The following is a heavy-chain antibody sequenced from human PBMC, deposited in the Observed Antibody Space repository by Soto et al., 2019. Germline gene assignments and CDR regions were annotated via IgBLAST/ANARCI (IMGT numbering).Heavy chain of an antibody. V-gene: IGHV3-30*03. CDR2: ISYDGSNK. CDR3: GGGGGIAPPGNGGPRPPSDQ. J-gene: IGHJ6*01. Sequence: QVQLVESGGGVVQPGRSLRLSCAASGFIISSYGMHWVRQAPGKGLEWLAVISYDGSNKFYGDSVKGRFTISRDNSKNPLLVKGKSRRAGETAVYYCGGGGGIAPPGNGGPRPPSDQGGQ. D-gene: IGHD6-13*01. CDR1: GFIISSYG.